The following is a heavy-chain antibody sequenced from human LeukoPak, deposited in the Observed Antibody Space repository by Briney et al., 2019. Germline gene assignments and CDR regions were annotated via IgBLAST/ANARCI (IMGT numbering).Heavy chain of an antibody. J-gene: IGHJ4*02. Sequence: GGSLRLSCAASGFTFSNYWMSWVRQAPGKGLEWVANIKQDGSEKYYVDSVKGRFTISRDNAKNSLYLQMNSLRADDTAVYYCARGGRAYGDWGQGTLDTVSS. D-gene: IGHD3-16*01. V-gene: IGHV3-7*04. CDR1: GFTFSNYW. CDR3: ARGGRAYGD. CDR2: IKQDGSEK.